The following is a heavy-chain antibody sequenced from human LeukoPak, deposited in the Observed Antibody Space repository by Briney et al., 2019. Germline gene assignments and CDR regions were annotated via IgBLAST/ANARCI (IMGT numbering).Heavy chain of an antibody. V-gene: IGHV3-23*01. J-gene: IGHJ4*02. CDR2: ISDSGGST. D-gene: IGHD4-17*01. CDR1: GFTFNTYA. CDR3: ARVGFLTVTDRMPDY. Sequence: GGSLRLSCAASGFTFNTYAMTWVRQAPGKGLEWVSGISDSGGSTYYADSVKGRFTISRDNSKNTLYLQMNSLRAEDTAVYYCARVGFLTVTDRMPDYWGQGTLVTVSS.